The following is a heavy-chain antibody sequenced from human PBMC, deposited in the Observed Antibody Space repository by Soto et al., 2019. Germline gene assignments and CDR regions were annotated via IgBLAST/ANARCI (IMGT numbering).Heavy chain of an antibody. J-gene: IGHJ6*03. Sequence: PSETLSLTCAVYGGSFSGYYLSWVRQPPGKGLEWIGDINHSGSTNYNPSLKSRVTISLDTSNNHFSLKLSSVTAADTAVYYCARTYSGYDIYYYYYMDVWGKGTTVTVSS. CDR1: GGSFSGYY. CDR3: ARTYSGYDIYYYYYMDV. V-gene: IGHV4-34*01. CDR2: INHSGST. D-gene: IGHD5-12*01.